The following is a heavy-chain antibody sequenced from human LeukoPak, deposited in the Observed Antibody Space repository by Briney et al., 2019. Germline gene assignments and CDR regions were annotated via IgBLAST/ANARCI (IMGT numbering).Heavy chain of an antibody. CDR1: GFTFGDYA. V-gene: IGHV3-21*01. Sequence: PGRSLRLSCTASGFTFGDYAMSWFRQAPGKGLEWVSYISSSSSYIYYADSVKGRFTISRDNAKNSLYLQMNSLRVEDTAVYYCARGATGDYWGQGTLVTVSS. CDR2: ISSSSSYI. CDR3: ARGATGDY. J-gene: IGHJ4*02.